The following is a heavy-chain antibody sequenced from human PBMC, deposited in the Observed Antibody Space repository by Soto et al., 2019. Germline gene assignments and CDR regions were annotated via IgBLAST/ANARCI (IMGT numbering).Heavy chain of an antibody. J-gene: IGHJ4*02. CDR3: AKHAAAAAPDY. CDR2: ISGSGGGT. V-gene: IGHV3-23*01. D-gene: IGHD6-13*01. Sequence: GGSPMLSCAPSGLSSSTYAMSSVPQAPGKGLEWVSLISGSGGGTYYADSVKGRFTISRDNSKNTLYLQMNSLRAEDTALYYCAKHAAAAAPDYWGQGTLVTVSS. CDR1: GLSSSTYA.